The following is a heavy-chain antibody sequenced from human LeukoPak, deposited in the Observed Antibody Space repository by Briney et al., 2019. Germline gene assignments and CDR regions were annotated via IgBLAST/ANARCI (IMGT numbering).Heavy chain of an antibody. V-gene: IGHV3-23*01. D-gene: IGHD2-21*02. Sequence: GGSLRLSCAASGFTFSSYWMSWVRQAPGKGLEWVSAISGSGGSTYYADSVKGRFTISRDNSKNTLYLQMNSLRAEDTAVYYCAKDLGDCGGDCYYFDYWGQGTLVTVSS. CDR2: ISGSGGST. CDR3: AKDLGDCGGDCYYFDY. CDR1: GFTFSSYW. J-gene: IGHJ4*02.